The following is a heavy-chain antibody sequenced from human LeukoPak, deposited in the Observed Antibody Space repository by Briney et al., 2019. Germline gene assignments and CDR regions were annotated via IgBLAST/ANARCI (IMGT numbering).Heavy chain of an antibody. CDR2: ISSSGGST. CDR1: GFTFSSYE. J-gene: IGHJ4*02. Sequence: GGSLRLSCAASGFTFSSYEMNWVRQAPGKGLEWVSYISSSGGSTYYADSVKGRFTISRDNSKNTLFLQMNSLRAEDTAVYYCAKDRLRSYFDHWGQGTLVTVSS. D-gene: IGHD4-17*01. V-gene: IGHV3-23*01. CDR3: AKDRLRSYFDH.